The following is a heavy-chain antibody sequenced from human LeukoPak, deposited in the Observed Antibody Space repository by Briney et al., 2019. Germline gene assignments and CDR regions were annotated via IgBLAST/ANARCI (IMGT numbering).Heavy chain of an antibody. Sequence: RPGGSLRLSCAASGFTISDYYMSWIRQAPGKGLEWVSYISSSSSYTNYADSVKGRFTISRDNAKYSLYLQMNSLRAEDTAVYYCATGNTAGAFDYWGQGTLVTVSS. CDR2: ISSSSSYT. CDR3: ATGNTAGAFDY. V-gene: IGHV3-11*06. CDR1: GFTISDYY. D-gene: IGHD5-18*01. J-gene: IGHJ4*02.